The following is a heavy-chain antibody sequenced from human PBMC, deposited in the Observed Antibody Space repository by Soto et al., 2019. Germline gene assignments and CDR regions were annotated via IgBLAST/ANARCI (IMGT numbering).Heavy chain of an antibody. CDR2: INWNGGSI. D-gene: IGHD3-10*01. Sequence: EVQLVESGGGVVRPGGSLRLSCAASGFTFDDYGMSWVRQAPGKGLEWVACINWNGGSIGYADSVKGRFTISRDNAKYTLYMQLNRLRAVDTALYYCAGVYGSGSTRGVGINYWGQGTLVTVSS. CDR3: AGVYGSGSTRGVGINY. CDR1: GFTFDDYG. V-gene: IGHV3-20*04. J-gene: IGHJ4*02.